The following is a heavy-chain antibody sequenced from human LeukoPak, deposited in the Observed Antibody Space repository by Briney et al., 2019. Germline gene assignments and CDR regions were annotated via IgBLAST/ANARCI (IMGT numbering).Heavy chain of an antibody. CDR2: ISKDGSSE. Sequence: GGSLRLSCAASGFTFSSHVMHWVRQAPGKGLEWLAVISKDGSSEFCADSVKGRFTISRDNSKNTLYLQMNSLRVEETALYYCARDEGTVWNIKNYGFDVWGQGTVVTVSS. J-gene: IGHJ3*01. CDR3: ARDEGTVWNIKNYGFDV. D-gene: IGHD1/OR15-1a*01. V-gene: IGHV3-30*01. CDR1: GFTFSSHV.